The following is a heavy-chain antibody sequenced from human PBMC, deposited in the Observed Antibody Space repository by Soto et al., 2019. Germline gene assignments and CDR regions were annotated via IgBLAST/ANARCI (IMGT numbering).Heavy chain of an antibody. CDR2: IKQDGSEK. CDR3: PRDLNWNYVSYMDV. Sequence: GGSLRLSCAASGFTFSSYWMSWVRQAPGKGLEWVANIKQDGSEKYYVDSVKGRFTISRDNAKNSLYLQMNSLSAEDTAVSYCPRDLNWNYVSYMDVWGQGTTVTVSS. D-gene: IGHD1-1*01. J-gene: IGHJ6*03. CDR1: GFTFSSYW. V-gene: IGHV3-7*01.